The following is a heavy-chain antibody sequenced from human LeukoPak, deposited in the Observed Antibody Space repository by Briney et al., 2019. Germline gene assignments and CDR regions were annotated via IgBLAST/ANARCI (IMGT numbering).Heavy chain of an antibody. J-gene: IGHJ5*02. D-gene: IGHD2-2*01. V-gene: IGHV3-48*02. CDR2: ISISARTI. CDR1: GFTFSDFG. CDR3: ARDFSRFCSSSSCANWFDP. Sequence: GGSLRLSCIASGFTFSDFGMNWVRQAPGKGLEWVSYISISARTIYYIDSEKGRFTISRDNAKNSLYLQMNSLRDEDTAVYYCARDFSRFCSSSSCANWFDPWGQGTLVTVSS.